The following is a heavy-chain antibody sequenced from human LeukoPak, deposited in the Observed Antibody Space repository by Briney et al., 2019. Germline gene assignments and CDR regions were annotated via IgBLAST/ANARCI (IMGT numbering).Heavy chain of an antibody. Sequence: SGGSLRLSCTASGFTFSSYSMNWVRQAPGKGLEWVSSISTSSSYIYYADSVKGRFTISRDNARNSLYLQMNTLRAEDTAVYSCARGADGVSSNSRGWFDPWGQGTLVTVSS. V-gene: IGHV3-21*01. J-gene: IGHJ5*02. CDR2: ISTSSSYI. CDR3: ARGADGVSSNSRGWFDP. D-gene: IGHD2-15*01. CDR1: GFTFSSYS.